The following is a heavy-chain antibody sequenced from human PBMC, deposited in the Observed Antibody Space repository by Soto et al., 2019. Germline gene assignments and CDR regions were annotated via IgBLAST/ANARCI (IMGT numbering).Heavy chain of an antibody. V-gene: IGHV6-1*01. J-gene: IGHJ6*02. CDR3: ARGHAGTMDV. CDR2: TYYRSKWNN. Sequence: SQTLSLTCAISGDSVSSKSAALNLIRQSPSRGLEWLGRTYYRSKWNNNYAVSVKSRITINPDTSKNQFSLQVNSVTPEDTAVYFCARGHAGTMDVWGQGTTVTVS. CDR1: GDSVSSKSAA. D-gene: IGHD1-1*01.